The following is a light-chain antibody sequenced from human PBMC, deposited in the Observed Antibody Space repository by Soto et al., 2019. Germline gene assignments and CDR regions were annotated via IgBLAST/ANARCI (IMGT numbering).Light chain of an antibody. CDR3: HQYGSSPQT. Sequence: EIVMAQSRTTLSVSXXXXAXXXXRASQSVSSNLVWYQQKPGQAPRLLIYGASSRATGIPDRFSGSGSGTVFTLTINILEPDDFAVYYCHQYGSSPQTFGQGTKVDIK. CDR1: QSVSSN. J-gene: IGKJ1*01. V-gene: IGKV3-20*01. CDR2: GAS.